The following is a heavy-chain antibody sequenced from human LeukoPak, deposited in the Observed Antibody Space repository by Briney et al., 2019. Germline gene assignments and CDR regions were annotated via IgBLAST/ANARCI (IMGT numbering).Heavy chain of an antibody. CDR3: ARETDYYDSSGYLGNLLDY. D-gene: IGHD3-22*01. J-gene: IGHJ4*02. CDR2: INPSGCST. CDR1: GYTFTSYY. Sequence: SSVTVSCKASGYTFTSYYVHWVRPPPGQGLDGVGIINPSGCSTSYPQKFQGRVTMTRDMSTSTVYMELSSLRSEDTAVYYCARETDYYDSSGYLGNLLDYWGQGTLVTVSS. V-gene: IGHV1-46*01.